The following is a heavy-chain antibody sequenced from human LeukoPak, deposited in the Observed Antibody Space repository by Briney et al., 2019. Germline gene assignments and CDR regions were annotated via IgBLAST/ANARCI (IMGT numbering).Heavy chain of an antibody. V-gene: IGHV3-53*01. CDR3: ARGPGSRGIFDY. CDR2: LYTGGDT. J-gene: IGHJ4*02. D-gene: IGHD3-10*01. CDR1: GFTFSNAW. Sequence: GGSLRLSCAASGFTFSNAWMSWVRQAPGKGLECVSFLYTGGDTSYADSVRGRFSISRDNSKNTVYLQMNGLRAEDTAVYYCARGPGSRGIFDYWGQGTLVTVSS.